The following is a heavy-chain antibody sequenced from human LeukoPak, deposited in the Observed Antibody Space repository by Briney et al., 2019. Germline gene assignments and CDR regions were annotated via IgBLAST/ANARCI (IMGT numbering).Heavy chain of an antibody. CDR2: IIPIFGTA. D-gene: IGHD2-2*02. CDR3: AIRDCSSTSCYSYYYYMDV. Sequence: GASVKVSCKASGGTFSSYAISWVRQAPGQGLEWMGGIIPIFGTANYAQKFQGRVTITTDESTSTAYMELSSLRSEDTAVYYCAIRDCSSTSCYSYYYYMDVWGKGTTVTVSS. CDR1: GGTFSSYA. J-gene: IGHJ6*03. V-gene: IGHV1-69*05.